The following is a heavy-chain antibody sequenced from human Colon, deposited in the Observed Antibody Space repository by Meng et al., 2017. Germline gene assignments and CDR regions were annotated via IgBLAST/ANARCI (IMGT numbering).Heavy chain of an antibody. CDR3: VRHNGDSDFDY. Sequence: QVQLVQSGAELKKPGASMKVSCKASGYSFRTYAINWVRQAPGQGLQWMGWINMYTGDPSYVEGFAGRFAFSLDISVSTAYLQISSLKAEDTAVYFCVRHNGDSDFDYWGQGTLVTVSS. V-gene: IGHV7-4-1*02. J-gene: IGHJ4*02. CDR1: GYSFRTYA. D-gene: IGHD2-21*02. CDR2: INMYTGDP.